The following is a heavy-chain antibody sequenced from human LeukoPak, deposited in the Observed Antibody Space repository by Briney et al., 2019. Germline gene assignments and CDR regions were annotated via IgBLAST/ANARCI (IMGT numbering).Heavy chain of an antibody. CDR1: GFTFSSYA. CDR3: AKAGDYDFWSGYHRDY. Sequence: PGGSLRLSCAASGFTFSSYAMSWVRQAPGKGLEWVSAISGSGGSTYYADSVKGRFTISRDNSKNTLYLQMNSLRAEDTAVYYCAKAGDYDFWSGYHRDYWGQGTLVTVSS. J-gene: IGHJ4*02. D-gene: IGHD3-3*01. V-gene: IGHV3-23*01. CDR2: ISGSGGST.